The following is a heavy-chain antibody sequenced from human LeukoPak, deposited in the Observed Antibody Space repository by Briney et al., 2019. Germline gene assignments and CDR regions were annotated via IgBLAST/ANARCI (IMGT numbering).Heavy chain of an antibody. J-gene: IGHJ4*02. Sequence: ASMKVSCKASDYTFTSYGISWVRQATGQGLEWMGWISTYNGDTKYTQKLQGRVTMTADTSTRTAYMELRSLRSDDTAVYYCARGWIEMPTVYFDYWGQGTLVSVFS. CDR1: DYTFTSYG. CDR3: ARGWIEMPTVYFDY. V-gene: IGHV1-18*01. CDR2: ISTYNGDT. D-gene: IGHD5-24*01.